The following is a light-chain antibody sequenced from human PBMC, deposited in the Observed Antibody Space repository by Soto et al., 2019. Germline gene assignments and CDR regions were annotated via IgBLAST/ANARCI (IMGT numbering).Light chain of an antibody. CDR3: QHYNSYSEA. Sequence: EVVLTQSPGTLSLSPGERATLSSSSSQSVSSSYLAWYQQKPGQAPRLLIYGASSRATGIPERFRGSGSGTEFTLTISSMQPDDFATYYCQHYNSYSEAFGQGTKVDIK. V-gene: IGKV3-20*01. CDR1: QSVSSSY. J-gene: IGKJ1*01. CDR2: GAS.